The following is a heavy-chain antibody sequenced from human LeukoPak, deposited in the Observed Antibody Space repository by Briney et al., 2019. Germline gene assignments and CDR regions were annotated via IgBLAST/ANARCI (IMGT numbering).Heavy chain of an antibody. CDR3: ARARRGGYELIDY. CDR2: INHSGST. CDR1: GGSFSGYY. D-gene: IGHD5-12*01. Sequence: SETLSLTCAVYGGSFSGYYWSWILQPPGKGLEWIGEINHSGSTNYNPSLKSRVTISVDTSKNQFSLKLSSVTAADTAVYYCARARRGGYELIDYWGQGTLVTVSS. J-gene: IGHJ4*02. V-gene: IGHV4-34*01.